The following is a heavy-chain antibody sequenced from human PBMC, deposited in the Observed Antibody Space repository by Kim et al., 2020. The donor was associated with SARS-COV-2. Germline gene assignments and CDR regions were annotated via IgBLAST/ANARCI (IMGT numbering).Heavy chain of an antibody. Sequence: GESLKISCKGSGYSFTSYWISWVRQMPGKGLEWMGRIDPSDSYTNYSPSFQGHVTISADKSISTAYLQWSSLKASDTAMYYCASLYYYGSGPTSRQLGGGCYYGMDVWGQGTTVTVSS. V-gene: IGHV5-10-1*01. CDR3: ASLYYYGSGPTSRQLGGGCYYGMDV. D-gene: IGHD3-10*01. CDR1: GYSFTSYW. J-gene: IGHJ6*02. CDR2: IDPSDSYT.